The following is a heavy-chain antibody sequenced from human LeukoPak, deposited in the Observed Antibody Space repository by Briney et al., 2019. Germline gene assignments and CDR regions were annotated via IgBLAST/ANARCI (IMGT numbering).Heavy chain of an antibody. V-gene: IGHV3-48*03. D-gene: IGHD3-10*01. Sequence: GGSLRLSCAASGFTFSNYEMNWVRQAPGKGLEWVSYISSSGSTIYYADSVKGRFTISRDNSKNTLYLQMNSLRAEDTAVYYCARSGYYYGSGSHFDYWGQGTLVTVSS. CDR1: GFTFSNYE. CDR2: ISSSGSTI. J-gene: IGHJ4*02. CDR3: ARSGYYYGSGSHFDY.